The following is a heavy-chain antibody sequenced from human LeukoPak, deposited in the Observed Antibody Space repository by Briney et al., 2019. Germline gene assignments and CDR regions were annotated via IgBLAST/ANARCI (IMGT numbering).Heavy chain of an antibody. D-gene: IGHD5-24*01. CDR2: INSDGSST. J-gene: IGHJ4*02. V-gene: IGHV3-74*01. CDR1: GFTFSSYW. CDR3: AREVATINPLGY. Sequence: GGSLRLSCAASGFTFSSYWMHWVRRAPGKGLVWVSRINSDGSSTSYAASVKGRFTISRDNAKNTLYLQMNSLRAEDTAVYYCAREVATINPLGYWGQGTLVTVSS.